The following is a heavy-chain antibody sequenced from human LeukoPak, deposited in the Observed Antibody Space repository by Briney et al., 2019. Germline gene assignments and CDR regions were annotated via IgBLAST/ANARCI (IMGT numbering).Heavy chain of an antibody. CDR3: AKVQDPTRVTTNFDN. J-gene: IGHJ4*02. CDR2: ISGGGDHT. Sequence: GGSLRLSRVASGFTFSSYAMSWVRQAPGKGLQWVSAISGGGDHTWYAGSVKGRFTISRDDSKNTLYLQMNSLRGEDTAVYYCAKVQDPTRVTTNFDNWGQGTLVTVSS. D-gene: IGHD4-17*01. CDR1: GFTFSSYA. V-gene: IGHV3-23*01.